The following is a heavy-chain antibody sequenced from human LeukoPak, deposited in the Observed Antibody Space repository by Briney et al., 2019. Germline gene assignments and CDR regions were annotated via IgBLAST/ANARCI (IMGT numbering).Heavy chain of an antibody. V-gene: IGHV3-33*01. CDR2: IAYDGSRA. D-gene: IGHD1-14*01. CDR1: GFTFGGYG. Sequence: QPGRSLRLSCAGSGFTFGGYGMHWFRQTPGKGLEWVAVIAYDGSRAFYAGSVKGRFTISRDNSKNTMSVQMDDLRAEDTAVYYCTRYNNDHFDYWGQGTLVTVSS. J-gene: IGHJ4*02. CDR3: TRYNNDHFDY.